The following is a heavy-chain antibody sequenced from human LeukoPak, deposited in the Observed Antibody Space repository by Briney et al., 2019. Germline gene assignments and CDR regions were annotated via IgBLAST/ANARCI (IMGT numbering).Heavy chain of an antibody. CDR1: GFTFSSYS. CDR3: ATRAGYSGSRMFDP. J-gene: IGHJ5*02. CDR2: ISRSSSYT. V-gene: IGHV3-21*01. Sequence: GGSLRLSCAASGFTFSSYSMNWVRQAPGKGLEWVASISRSSSYTYYADSVKGRFTISRDNAKNSLYLQMNSLRAEDTAVYYCATRAGYSGSRMFDPWGQGTLVTVSS. D-gene: IGHD5-12*01.